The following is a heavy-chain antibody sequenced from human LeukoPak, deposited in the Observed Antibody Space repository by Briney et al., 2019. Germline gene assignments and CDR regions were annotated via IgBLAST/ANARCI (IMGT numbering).Heavy chain of an antibody. Sequence: SETLSLTCAVSGGSMTDSRYSGVWIRQAPGKGVEWVGSVNFSGTTYYNPSVQIRLTISLYRSTTQCSRTLSAVTATDTAVYYCARQDGVLDGYNSADWDYFDYWGQGTLVTVSS. D-gene: IGHD5-24*01. CDR3: ARQDGVLDGYNSADWDYFDY. V-gene: IGHV4-39*01. CDR2: VNFSGTT. J-gene: IGHJ4*02. CDR1: GGSMTDSRYS.